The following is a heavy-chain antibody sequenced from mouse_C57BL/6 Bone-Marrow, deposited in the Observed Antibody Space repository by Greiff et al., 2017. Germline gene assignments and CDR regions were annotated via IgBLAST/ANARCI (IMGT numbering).Heavy chain of an antibody. CDR3: ARAGGYCAMDY. Sequence: VQLQQPGAELVRPGSSVKLSCKASGYTFTSYWMHWVKQRPIQGLEWIGNIDPSDSETHYNQKFKDKATLTVDKSSSTAYMQLSSLTSEDSAVYYCARAGGYCAMDYWGQGTSVTVSS. D-gene: IGHD4-1*01. J-gene: IGHJ4*01. CDR1: GYTFTSYW. V-gene: IGHV1-52*01. CDR2: IDPSDSET.